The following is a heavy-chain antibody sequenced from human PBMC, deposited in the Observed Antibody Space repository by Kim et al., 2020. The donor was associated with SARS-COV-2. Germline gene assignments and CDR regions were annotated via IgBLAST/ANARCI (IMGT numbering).Heavy chain of an antibody. CDR3: ARHSFGVYDSSGYYYENWFDP. CDR2: IYPGDSDT. V-gene: IGHV5-51*07. Sequence: GESLKISCKGSGYSFTSYWIGWVHQMPGKGLEWMGIIYPGDSDTRYSPSFQGQVTISADKSISTAYLQWSSLKASDTAMYYCARHSFGVYDSSGYYYENWFDPWGQGTLVTVSS. CDR1: GYSFTSYW. D-gene: IGHD3-22*01. J-gene: IGHJ5*02.